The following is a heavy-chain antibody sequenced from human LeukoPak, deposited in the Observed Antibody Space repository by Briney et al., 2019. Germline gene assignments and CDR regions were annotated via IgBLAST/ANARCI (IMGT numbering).Heavy chain of an antibody. J-gene: IGHJ3*02. CDR2: ISSGSSTI. CDR3: ARDQTLTMVRGVPGAFDI. CDR1: GFTFSSFS. V-gene: IGHV3-48*02. D-gene: IGHD3-10*01. Sequence: GGSLRLSCAASGFTFSSFSMNWVRQAPGKGLEWVSYISSGSSTIYYADSVKGRFTISRDNAKNSLYLQVNSLRDEDTAVYYCARDQTLTMVRGVPGAFDIWGQGTMVTVSS.